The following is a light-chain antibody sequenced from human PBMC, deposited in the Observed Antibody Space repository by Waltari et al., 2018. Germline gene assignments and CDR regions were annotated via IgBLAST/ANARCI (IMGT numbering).Light chain of an antibody. V-gene: IGLV1-51*02. J-gene: IGLJ7*01. Sequence: QSVLTQPPSVSAAPGQRGTIPCSGGSSKIGNNYVAWYRQFPGTAPKLLIYENTERPSGIPGRFSGSKSGTSATLDITGLQAGDEADYYCGTWDSSLSGAVFGGGTHLTVL. CDR2: ENT. CDR1: SSKIGNNY. CDR3: GTWDSSLSGAV.